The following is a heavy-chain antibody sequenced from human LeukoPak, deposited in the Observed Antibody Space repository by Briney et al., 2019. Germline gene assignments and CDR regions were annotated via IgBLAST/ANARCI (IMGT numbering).Heavy chain of an antibody. V-gene: IGHV1-8*03. J-gene: IGHJ4*02. Sequence: ASVKVSCKASRYTFTSYDINWVRQATGQGLEWMGWMNPNSGNTGYAQKFQGRVTITRNTSISTAYMELSSLRSEDTAVYYCARVGWELLRVFDYWGQGTLVTVSS. CDR1: RYTFTSYD. CDR3: ARVGWELLRVFDY. D-gene: IGHD1-26*01. CDR2: MNPNSGNT.